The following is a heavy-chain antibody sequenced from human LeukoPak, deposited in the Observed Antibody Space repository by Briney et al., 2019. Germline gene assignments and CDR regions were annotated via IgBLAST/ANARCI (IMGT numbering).Heavy chain of an antibody. Sequence: ASVTVSCKASGYTFTRYYMHWVRQAPGQGLEWMGIINPSGGSTTYAHNFQGRVTITADESTSTAYMELSSLRSEDTAVYYCARSQGRVYYYDNSGPAGYYYHDMDVWGQGTTVTVSS. J-gene: IGHJ6*02. CDR3: ARSQGRVYYYDNSGPAGYYYHDMDV. CDR2: INPSGGST. D-gene: IGHD3-22*01. CDR1: GYTFTRYY. V-gene: IGHV1-46*01.